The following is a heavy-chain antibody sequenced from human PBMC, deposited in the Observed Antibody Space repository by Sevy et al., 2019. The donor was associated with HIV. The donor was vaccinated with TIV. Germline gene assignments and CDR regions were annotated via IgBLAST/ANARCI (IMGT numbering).Heavy chain of an antibody. CDR2: IKQDGSEK. CDR1: GFTFSSYW. J-gene: IGHJ4*02. D-gene: IGHD3-3*01. Sequence: GGSLRLSCAASGFTFSSYWMSWVRQAPGKGLEWVANIKQDGSEKYYVDSVKGRFTISRDNAKNSLYLQMNSLRAEDTAVYYCASDIAPTIFGVVIGGAPDYWGQGTLVTVSS. CDR3: ASDIAPTIFGVVIGGAPDY. V-gene: IGHV3-7*03.